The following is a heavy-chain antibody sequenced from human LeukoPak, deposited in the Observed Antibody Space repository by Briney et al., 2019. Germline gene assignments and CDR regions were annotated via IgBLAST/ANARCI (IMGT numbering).Heavy chain of an antibody. D-gene: IGHD1-26*01. V-gene: IGHV1-18*01. CDR3: ARVVGALYYYYYMDV. CDR2: ISAYNGNT. CDR1: GYTFTSYG. Sequence: GASVKVSCKASGYTFTSYGISWVRQAPGQGLEWMGWISAYNGNTNYAQKLQGRVTMTTDTSTSTAHMELRSLRSDDTAVYYCARVVGALYYYYYMDVWGKGTTVTVSS. J-gene: IGHJ6*03.